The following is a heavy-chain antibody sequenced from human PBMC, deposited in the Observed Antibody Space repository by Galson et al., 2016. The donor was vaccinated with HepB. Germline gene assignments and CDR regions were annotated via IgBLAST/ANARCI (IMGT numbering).Heavy chain of an antibody. J-gene: IGHJ5*01. CDR1: GGSITNTGYS. CDR2: LYYGGGA. V-gene: IGHV4-30-2*01. D-gene: IGHD3-22*01. CDR3: ARAAHYRDSSGYSAYNWFDS. Sequence: TLSLTCAVSGGSITNTGYSWSWIRQPPGKGLEWIGSLYYGGGAYYNPSLKGRVAMSLDKSKSQFSLKLNSVTAADTALYYCARAAHYRDSSGYSAYNWFDSWGQGTLVTVSS.